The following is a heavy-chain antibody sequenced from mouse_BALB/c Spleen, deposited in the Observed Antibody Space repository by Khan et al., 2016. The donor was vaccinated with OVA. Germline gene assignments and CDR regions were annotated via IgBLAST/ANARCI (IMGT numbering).Heavy chain of an antibody. Sequence: QVQLKQSGPGLVQPSQSLSITCTVSGFSLTSYGIHWVRQSPGKGLEWLGVIWSGGSTDYSAAFISRLSISKDNSKSQVFFKMNSLQANDTAIYXCARNYDYDEGLAYWAQGTLVTVSA. D-gene: IGHD2-4*01. CDR2: IWSGGST. V-gene: IGHV2-2*02. CDR3: ARNYDYDEGLAY. J-gene: IGHJ3*01. CDR1: GFSLTSYG.